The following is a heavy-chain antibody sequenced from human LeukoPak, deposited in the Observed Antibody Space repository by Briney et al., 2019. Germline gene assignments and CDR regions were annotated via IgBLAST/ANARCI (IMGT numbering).Heavy chain of an antibody. J-gene: IGHJ6*02. D-gene: IGHD3-16*01. CDR3: ARRLALDYYYSMDV. V-gene: IGHV3-21*01. CDR1: GFTFSSYS. Sequence: GGSLRLSCAASGFTFSSYSMNWVRQAPGKGLEWVSSISSSSSYIYYANSVKGRFTISRDNAKNSLYLQMNSLRAEDTAVYYCARRLALDYYYSMDVWGQGTTVTVSS. CDR2: ISSSSSYI.